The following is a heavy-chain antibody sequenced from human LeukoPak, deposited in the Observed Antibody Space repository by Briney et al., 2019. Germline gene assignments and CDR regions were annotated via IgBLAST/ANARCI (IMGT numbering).Heavy chain of an antibody. CDR3: ARHPGGSDYYMDV. V-gene: IGHV5-51*01. CDR1: GYSLTSYW. CDR2: IYPGDSDT. J-gene: IGHJ6*03. D-gene: IGHD2-15*01. Sequence: PGESLKISCKGSGYSLTSYWLGWVRQMPGKGLEWMGIIYPGDSDTRYSPSFQGQVTISADKSISTAYLQWSSLKASATAMYYCARHPGGSDYYMDVWGKGTTVTVSS.